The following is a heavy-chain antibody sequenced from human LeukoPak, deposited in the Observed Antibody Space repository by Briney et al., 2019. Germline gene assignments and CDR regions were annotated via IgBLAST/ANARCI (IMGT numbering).Heavy chain of an antibody. D-gene: IGHD6-13*01. Sequence: GASVKVSCKASGYTFTSYGISWVRQAPGQGLEWMGWISAYNGNTNYAQKLQGRVTMTTDTSTSTAYMELRSLRSDDTAVYYCARGEYSSSWYAKWSTGSSGYPFDYWGQGTLVTVSS. CDR1: GYTFTSYG. CDR2: ISAYNGNT. V-gene: IGHV1-18*01. CDR3: ARGEYSSSWYAKWSTGSSGYPFDY. J-gene: IGHJ4*02.